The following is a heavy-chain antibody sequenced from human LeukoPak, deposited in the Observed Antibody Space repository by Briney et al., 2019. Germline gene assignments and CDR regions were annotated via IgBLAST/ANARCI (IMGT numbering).Heavy chain of an antibody. CDR2: ISHSGKT. J-gene: IGHJ4*02. V-gene: IGHV4-34*01. Sequence: SETLSLTCAVYGGSFRGHYWSWVRQPPGKGLEWLGEISHSGKTNYNPSLKSRVTISVDTSKNQFSLKVSSVTVADTAVYYCARVALSGYMELWSQGSLVIV. D-gene: IGHD5-12*01. CDR3: ARVALSGYMEL. CDR1: GGSFRGHY.